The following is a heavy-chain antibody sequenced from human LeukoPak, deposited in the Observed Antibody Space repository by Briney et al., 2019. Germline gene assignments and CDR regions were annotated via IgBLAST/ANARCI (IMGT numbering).Heavy chain of an antibody. CDR2: INPNSGGT. CDR1: GGTFSSYT. D-gene: IGHD5-12*01. Sequence: ASVKVSCKASGGTFSSYTISWVRQAPGQGLEWMGRINPNSGGTNYAQKFQGRVTMTRDTSISTAYMELSRLRSDDTAVYYCATGRAPATYDYWGQGTLVTVSS. J-gene: IGHJ4*02. CDR3: ATGRAPATYDY. V-gene: IGHV1-2*06.